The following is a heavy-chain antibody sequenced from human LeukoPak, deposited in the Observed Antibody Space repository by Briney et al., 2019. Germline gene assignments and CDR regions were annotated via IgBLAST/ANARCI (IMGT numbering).Heavy chain of an antibody. Sequence: GGSLRLSCAASGFTLTSHGMHWVRQAPGKGLEWVAVLWAQGRSEYYADSVKGRFSISRDTSRSTVHLQMNSLRAEDTAVYYCARDDDTSSHYSLFEYWGQGTRVTVSS. CDR1: GFTLTSHG. CDR3: ARDDDTSSHYSLFEY. J-gene: IGHJ4*02. V-gene: IGHV3-33*01. CDR2: LWAQGRSE. D-gene: IGHD3-22*01.